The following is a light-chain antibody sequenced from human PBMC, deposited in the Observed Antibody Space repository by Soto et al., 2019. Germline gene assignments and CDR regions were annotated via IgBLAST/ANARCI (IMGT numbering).Light chain of an antibody. CDR2: GAS. J-gene: IGKJ5*01. Sequence: EIVMTQSPATLSVSPGERATLSCSSSQSVSSNFAWYQQKPGQAPRLLIYGASTRASGLPARFSGSGSGTEFTLTISSLQSEDFAVYYCQQYYNWPPRVTFGQGTRLEIK. V-gene: IGKV3-15*01. CDR1: QSVSSN. CDR3: QQYYNWPPRVT.